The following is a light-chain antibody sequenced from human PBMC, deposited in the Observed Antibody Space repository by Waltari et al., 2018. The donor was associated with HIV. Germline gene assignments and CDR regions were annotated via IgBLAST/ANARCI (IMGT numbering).Light chain of an antibody. CDR3: AAWDDSLDGFV. V-gene: IGLV1-44*01. CDR2: SND. Sequence: QSVLTQPPSASGTPGQRVTIPCSGNSSNIGSNTVNWYQQVPGTAPKLLIYSNDQRPSGVPDRFSGSKSGTSASLAISGLQSEDEADYYCAAWDDSLDGFVFGTGTKVTVL. J-gene: IGLJ1*01. CDR1: SSNIGSNT.